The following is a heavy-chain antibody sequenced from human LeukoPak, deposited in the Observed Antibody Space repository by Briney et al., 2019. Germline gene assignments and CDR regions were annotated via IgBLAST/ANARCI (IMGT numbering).Heavy chain of an antibody. D-gene: IGHD5-12*01. J-gene: IGHJ4*02. CDR3: ARVYIAGGYVFDY. Sequence: ASVKVSCKASGYTFTSYYMHWVRQAPGQGLEWMGIINPSGGSTSYAPKFQGRVTMTRDMSTSTAYMELSRLRSDDTAVYYCARVYIAGGYVFDYWGQGTLVTVSS. CDR1: GYTFTSYY. V-gene: IGHV1-46*01. CDR2: INPSGGST.